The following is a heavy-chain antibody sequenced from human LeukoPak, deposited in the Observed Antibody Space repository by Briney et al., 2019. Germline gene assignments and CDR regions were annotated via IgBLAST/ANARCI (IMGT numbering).Heavy chain of an antibody. J-gene: IGHJ6*02. D-gene: IGHD6-6*01. CDR1: GGSISSSSYY. V-gene: IGHV4-39*01. Sequence: PSETLSLTCTVSGGSISSSSYYWGWIRQPPGKGLEWIGSIYYSGSTYYNPSLKSRVTISVDTSKNQFSLKLSSVTAADTAVYYCASYSSSSSYYGMDVWGQGTTVTVSS. CDR2: IYYSGST. CDR3: ASYSSSSSYYGMDV.